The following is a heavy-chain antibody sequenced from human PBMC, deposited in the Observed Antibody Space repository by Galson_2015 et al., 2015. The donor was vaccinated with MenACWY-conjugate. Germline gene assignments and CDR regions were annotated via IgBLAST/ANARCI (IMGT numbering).Heavy chain of an antibody. V-gene: IGHV3-23*01. CDR3: AKTHYPSGWYAPSMDV. Sequence: SLRLSCAASGFSLTTYAMSWVRQVPGKGPEWVSGISGGGGGSTYYADSLKGRVTISRDNSKNMVYLQMNSLRAEDTALYYCAKTHYPSGWYAPSMDVWGHGTPVTVSS. CDR2: ISGGGGGST. D-gene: IGHD6-19*01. CDR1: GFSLTTYA. J-gene: IGHJ6*02.